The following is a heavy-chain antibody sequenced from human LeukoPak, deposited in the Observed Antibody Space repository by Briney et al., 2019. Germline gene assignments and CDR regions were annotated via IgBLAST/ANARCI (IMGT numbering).Heavy chain of an antibody. D-gene: IGHD3-22*01. CDR2: ISGSGGST. J-gene: IGHJ4*02. CDR1: GFTFSSYG. V-gene: IGHV3-23*01. CDR3: AKDYYDSSGYYIYFDY. Sequence: PGGSLRLSCAASGFTFSSYGMSWVRQAPGKGLEWVSAISGSGGSTYYADSVKSRFTISRDNSKNTLYLQMNSLRAEDTAVYYCAKDYYDSSGYYIYFDYWGQGTLVTVSS.